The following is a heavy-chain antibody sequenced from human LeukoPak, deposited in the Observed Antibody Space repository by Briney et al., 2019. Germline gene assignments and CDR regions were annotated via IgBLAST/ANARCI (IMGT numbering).Heavy chain of an antibody. V-gene: IGHV3-64*01. Sequence: GGSLRLSCAASGFTFTNYAMHWVRQAPGKGLEYVSAISSNGGSTYYANSVKGRFTISRDNSKNTLYLQMGSLRAEDMAVYYCRGVGGASDYWGQGALVTVSS. CDR2: ISSNGGST. D-gene: IGHD1-26*01. CDR3: RGVGGASDY. J-gene: IGHJ4*02. CDR1: GFTFTNYA.